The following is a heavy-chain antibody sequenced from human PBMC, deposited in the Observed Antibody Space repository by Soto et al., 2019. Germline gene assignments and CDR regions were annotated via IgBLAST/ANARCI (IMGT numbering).Heavy chain of an antibody. CDR2: IVVGSGNT. Sequence: ASVKVSCKASGFTFTSSAVQWVRQARGQRLEWIGWIVVGSGNTNYAQKFQERVTITRDMSTSTAYMELSSLRSEDTAVYYCARGGSLYWYFDLWGRGTLVTVSS. D-gene: IGHD1-26*01. J-gene: IGHJ2*01. V-gene: IGHV1-58*01. CDR1: GFTFTSSA. CDR3: ARGGSLYWYFDL.